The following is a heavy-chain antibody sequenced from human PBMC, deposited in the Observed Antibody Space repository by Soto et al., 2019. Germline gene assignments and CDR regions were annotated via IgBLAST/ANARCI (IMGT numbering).Heavy chain of an antibody. J-gene: IGHJ4*02. CDR3: GRGRAPGPRGNY. Sequence: ASVKVYCTASGNIFSDHYMHWVRQAPGQGLEWLGWINPDGGRTHFAQKFKARVTMTWDTPSNTGYMLLGSLTSDDTALYFCGRGRAPGPRGNYWGQGTLVTVSS. V-gene: IGHV1-2*02. CDR2: INPDGGRT. CDR1: GNIFSDHY.